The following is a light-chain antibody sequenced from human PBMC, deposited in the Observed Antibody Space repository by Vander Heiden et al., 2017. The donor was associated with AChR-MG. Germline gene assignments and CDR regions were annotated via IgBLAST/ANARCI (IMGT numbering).Light chain of an antibody. J-gene: IGKJ2*01. V-gene: IGKV4-1*01. CDR2: WAS. CDR1: QSVLYTSNNKDY. CDR3: QQYSSTPYT. Sequence: DIVMTQSPDSLAVSLGERATINCKFSQSVLYTSNNKDYLAWYQQKPGQPPKLIIYWASSRESGVPDRFSGSGSGTDFTLTIRSLQAEDVAVYYCQQYSSTPYTFGPGTKVEIK.